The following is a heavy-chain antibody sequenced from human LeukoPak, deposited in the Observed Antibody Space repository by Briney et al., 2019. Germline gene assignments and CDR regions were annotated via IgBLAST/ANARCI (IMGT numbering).Heavy chain of an antibody. Sequence: PGGSLRLSCAASGFTFSNYAMNWVRQAPGKGLEWVSGISGSSGNIYYADSVKGRVTISRDNSKSTLYLQMNSLRADDTAIYYCAYGDQFGVFGYWGQGTVVTVSS. CDR2: ISGSSGNI. J-gene: IGHJ4*02. V-gene: IGHV3-23*01. CDR3: AYGDQFGVFGY. CDR1: GFTFSNYA. D-gene: IGHD2-21*02.